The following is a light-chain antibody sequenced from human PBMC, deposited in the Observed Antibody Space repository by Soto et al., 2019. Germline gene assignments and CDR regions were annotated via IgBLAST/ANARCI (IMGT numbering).Light chain of an antibody. J-gene: IGLJ2*01. CDR1: SSNIGAGYD. Sequence: QSVLTQPPSVSGAPGQRVTISCTGSSSNIGAGYDVHWYQQLPGTAPKLLIYGNTNRPSGIPDRFSGSKSGTSVSLAITGLQAEDEADYYCQSYDITLRGSVVFGGGTKLTVL. CDR3: QSYDITLRGSVV. V-gene: IGLV1-40*01. CDR2: GNT.